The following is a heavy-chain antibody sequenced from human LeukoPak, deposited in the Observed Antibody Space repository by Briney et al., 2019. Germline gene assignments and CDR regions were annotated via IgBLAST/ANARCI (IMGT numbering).Heavy chain of an antibody. Sequence: KSSETLSLTCAVYGGSFSGYYWSWIRQPPGKGLEWIGEINHSGSTNYNPSLKSRVTISLDKSKNQFSLKLTSVTAADTAVYYCARDESGDIRWGQGTLVTVSS. J-gene: IGHJ4*02. CDR1: GGSFSGYY. V-gene: IGHV4-34*01. D-gene: IGHD2-15*01. CDR2: INHSGST. CDR3: ARDESGDIR.